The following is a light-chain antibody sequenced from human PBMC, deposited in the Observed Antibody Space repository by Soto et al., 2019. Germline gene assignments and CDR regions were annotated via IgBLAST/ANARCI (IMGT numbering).Light chain of an antibody. CDR2: DVN. J-gene: IGLJ2*01. Sequence: QSALTQPRSVSASPGQSVTISCTGTSSDVGSYKYVSWYQQLPGRAPKLMIYDVNERPSGVPDRFSGSKSGNTASLTISGLQAEDEADYHCCSYAGNYRVVFGGGTKVTVL. CDR3: CSYAGNYRVV. CDR1: SSDVGSYKY. V-gene: IGLV2-11*01.